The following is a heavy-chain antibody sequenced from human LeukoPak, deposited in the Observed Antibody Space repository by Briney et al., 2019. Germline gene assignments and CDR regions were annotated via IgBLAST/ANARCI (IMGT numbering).Heavy chain of an antibody. CDR3: ARDEYQKYSSGPAVYYGMDV. J-gene: IGHJ6*02. CDR1: GYTFTSYG. CDR2: IIPILGIA. V-gene: IGHV1-69*04. Sequence: ASVKVSCKASGYTFTSYGISWVRQAPGQGLEWMGRIIPILGIANYAQKFQGRVTITADKSTSTAYMELSSLRSEDTAVYYCARDEYQKYSSGPAVYYGMDVWGQGTTVTVSS. D-gene: IGHD6-19*01.